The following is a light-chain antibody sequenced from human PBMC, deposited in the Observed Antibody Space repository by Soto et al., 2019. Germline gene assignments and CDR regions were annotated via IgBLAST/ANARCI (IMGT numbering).Light chain of an antibody. J-gene: IGKJ1*01. V-gene: IGKV1-5*01. CDR3: QQYNSYPGT. CDR1: QTISTW. Sequence: DIQMTQSPSNLSASVGDRVTITCRASQTISTWLAWYQHKPGKAPNLLIYVASTLMSGVPSRFSGSGSGTEFTLTISSLQPGDFATYYCQQYNSYPGTFGQGTKVDIK. CDR2: VAS.